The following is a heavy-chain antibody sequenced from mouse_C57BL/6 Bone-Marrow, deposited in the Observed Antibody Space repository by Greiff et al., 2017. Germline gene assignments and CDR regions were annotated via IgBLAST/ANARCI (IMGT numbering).Heavy chain of an antibody. V-gene: IGHV1-50*01. CDR2: IDPSDSYT. CDR3: ARWGYAMDY. J-gene: IGHJ4*01. CDR1: GYTFTSYW. Sequence: QVQLQQSGAELVKPGASVKLSCKASGYTFTSYWMQWVKQRPGQGLEWIGEIDPSDSYTNYNQKFKGKATLTVDTSSNTAYMQLSSLTTEDSAIYYCARWGYAMDYWGQGTSVTVSS.